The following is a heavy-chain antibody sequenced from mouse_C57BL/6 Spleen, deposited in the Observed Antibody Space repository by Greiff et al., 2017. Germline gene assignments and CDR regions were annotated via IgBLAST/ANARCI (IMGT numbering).Heavy chain of an antibody. J-gene: IGHJ2*01. CDR3: ASLTPKGYYFDY. Sequence: EVMLVESEGGLVQPGSSMKLSCTASGFTFSDYYMAWVRQVPEKGLEWVANINYDGSSTYYLDSLKSRFIISRDNAKNILYLQMSSLKSEDTATYYCASLTPKGYYFDYWGQGTTLTVSS. V-gene: IGHV5-16*01. CDR2: INYDGSST. CDR1: GFTFSDYY. D-gene: IGHD4-1*01.